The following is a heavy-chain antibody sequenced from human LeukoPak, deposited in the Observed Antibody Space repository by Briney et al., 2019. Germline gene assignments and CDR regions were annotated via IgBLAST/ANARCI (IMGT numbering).Heavy chain of an antibody. CDR3: ATTTSSGWYYPHYYYYYYMDV. J-gene: IGHJ6*03. CDR2: INPNSGGT. Sequence: ASVKVSCKASGYTFTGYYMHWVRQAPGQGLEWMGWINPNSGGTNYAQKFQGRVTMTRDTSISTAYMELSRLRSDDTAVYYCATTTSSGWYYPHYYYYYYMDVWGKGTTVTVSS. CDR1: GYTFTGYY. D-gene: IGHD6-19*01. V-gene: IGHV1-2*02.